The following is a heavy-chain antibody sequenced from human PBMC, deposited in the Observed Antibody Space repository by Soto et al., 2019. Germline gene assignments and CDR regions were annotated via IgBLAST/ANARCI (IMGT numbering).Heavy chain of an antibody. CDR2: ISYDGRNT. D-gene: IGHD6-19*01. CDR3: AKEAVAGTLAWYGMEV. Sequence: QVQLEESGGGVVQPGRSLRLSCAASGFTFISYGMYWVRQAPGKGLEWVAVISYDGRNTYYVDSVQGRFTISRDNSKNTVYLQMNSLRGDDTAVYDCAKEAVAGTLAWYGMEVWGQGTTVTVSS. J-gene: IGHJ6*02. CDR1: GFTFISYG. V-gene: IGHV3-30*18.